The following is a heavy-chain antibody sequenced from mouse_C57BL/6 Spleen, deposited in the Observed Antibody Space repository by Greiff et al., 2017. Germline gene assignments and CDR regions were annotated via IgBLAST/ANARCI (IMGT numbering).Heavy chain of an antibody. J-gene: IGHJ3*01. D-gene: IGHD1-1*01. CDR3: APYDGSIHFAY. CDR1: GYTFTDYY. Sequence: EVQLQESGPVLVKPGASVKMSCKASGYTFTDYYMNWVKQSPGKCLEWIGVINPYNGGTNYNQKFKGKATLTVDNSSSTAYMELNSLTSEDSADYYSAPYDGSIHFAYWGQETQVTVSA. CDR2: INPYNGGT. V-gene: IGHV1-19*01.